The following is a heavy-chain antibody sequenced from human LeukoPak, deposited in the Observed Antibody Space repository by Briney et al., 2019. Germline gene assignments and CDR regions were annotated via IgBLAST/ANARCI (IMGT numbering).Heavy chain of an antibody. CDR3: ARAALGYCSSTSCLDAFDI. CDR1: GGSISSGSYY. D-gene: IGHD2-2*01. V-gene: IGHV4-61*02. J-gene: IGHJ3*02. Sequence: SVTLSLTCTVSGGSISSGSYYWSWIRQPAGKGLEWIGRIYTSGSTNYNPSLKSRVTISVDTSKNQFSLKLSSVTAADTAVYYCARAALGYCSSTSCLDAFDIWGQGTMVTVSS. CDR2: IYTSGST.